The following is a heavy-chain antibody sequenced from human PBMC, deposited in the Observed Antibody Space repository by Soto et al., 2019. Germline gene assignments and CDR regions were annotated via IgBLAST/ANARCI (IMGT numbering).Heavy chain of an antibody. CDR3: ARAGYDFWSGYSGYFDY. CDR2: IYHSGST. Sequence: SETLSLTCAVSGGSISSGGYSWSWIRQPPGKGLEWIGYIYHSGSTYYNPSLKSRVTISVDRSKNQFSLKLSSVTAADTAVYYCARAGYDFWSGYSGYFDYWGQGTLVTVSS. V-gene: IGHV4-30-2*01. D-gene: IGHD3-3*01. J-gene: IGHJ4*02. CDR1: GGSISSGGYS.